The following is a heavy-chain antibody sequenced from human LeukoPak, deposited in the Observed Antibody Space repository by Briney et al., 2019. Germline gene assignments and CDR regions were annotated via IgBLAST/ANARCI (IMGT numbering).Heavy chain of an antibody. D-gene: IGHD3-3*01. CDR3: ARARYDFWSGYLPLEY. J-gene: IGHJ4*02. CDR1: GYTFTDYY. CDR2: INPNSGGT. V-gene: IGHV1-2*02. Sequence: GASVKVSCKASGYTFTDYYMHWVRQAPGQGLEWMGWINPNSGGTNYAQKFQGRLTMTRDTSISTAYMELSRLRSADTAVYYCARARYDFWSGYLPLEYWGQGTLVTVSS.